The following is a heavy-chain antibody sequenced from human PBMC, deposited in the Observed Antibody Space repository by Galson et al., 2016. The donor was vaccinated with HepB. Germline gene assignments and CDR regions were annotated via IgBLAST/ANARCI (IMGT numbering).Heavy chain of an antibody. CDR2: IYYSGST. CDR3: ARGGYGWLQLIDY. D-gene: IGHD5-24*01. J-gene: IGHJ4*02. Sequence: SETLSLTCSVSGGSISTYYWTWIRQPPGKGLEWIGYIYYSGSTYYNPSLKSRVTITVDTSKTQFSLKLSSVTAADTAVYYCARGGYGWLQLIDYWGRGTLVTVSS. V-gene: IGHV4-59*06. CDR1: GGSISTYY.